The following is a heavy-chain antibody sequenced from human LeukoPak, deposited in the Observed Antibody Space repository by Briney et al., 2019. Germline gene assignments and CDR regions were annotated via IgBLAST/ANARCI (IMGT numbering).Heavy chain of an antibody. Sequence: PGGSLRLSCAASGFTFSSYEMNWVRQAPGKGLEWVSYISSSGSTIYYADSVKGRFTIYRDNAKNSLYLQMNSLRAEDTAVYYCARDGAIEQWLALFDYWGQGTVVTVSS. CDR1: GFTFSSYE. V-gene: IGHV3-48*03. D-gene: IGHD6-19*01. CDR3: ARDGAIEQWLALFDY. CDR2: ISSSGSTI. J-gene: IGHJ4*02.